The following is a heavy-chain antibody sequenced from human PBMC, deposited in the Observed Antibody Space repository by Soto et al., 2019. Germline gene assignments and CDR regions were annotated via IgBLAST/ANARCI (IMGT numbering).Heavy chain of an antibody. J-gene: IGHJ6*02. CDR1: TLRGYA. CDR3: ARDDITMIVVVSSGPGDYYGMDV. V-gene: IGHV1-69*01. CDR2: IIPIFGTA. Sequence: TLRGYATSWERKDPGQGLEWMGGIIPIFGTANYAQKFQGRVTITADESTSTAYMELSSLRSEDTAVYYCARDDITMIVVVSSGPGDYYGMDVWGQGTTVTVSS. D-gene: IGHD3-22*01.